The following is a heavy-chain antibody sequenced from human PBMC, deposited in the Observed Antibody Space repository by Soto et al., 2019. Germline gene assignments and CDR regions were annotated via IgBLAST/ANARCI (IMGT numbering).Heavy chain of an antibody. V-gene: IGHV4-34*01. CDR3: ARNGSDYDFWSVYYCGGGMDV. D-gene: IGHD3-3*01. Sequence: SETLSLTCAVYGGSFSGYYWSWIRQPPGKGLEWIGEINHSGSTNYNPSLKSRVTISVDTSKNQFSLKLSSVTAADTAVYYCARNGSDYDFWSVYYCGGGMDVRDQGTPVT. CDR1: GGSFSGYY. CDR2: INHSGST. J-gene: IGHJ6*02.